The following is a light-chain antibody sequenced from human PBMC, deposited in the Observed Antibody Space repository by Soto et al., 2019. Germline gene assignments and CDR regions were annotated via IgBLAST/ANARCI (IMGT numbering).Light chain of an antibody. J-gene: IGLJ2*01. V-gene: IGLV2-14*01. CDR1: TSDVGAYNY. CDR3: SSYSSISYVI. Sequence: QSALTQPASVSGSPGQSITISCTGTTSDVGAYNYVSWYQQHPGEAPRLMIYDVSYWPSGVSNRFSGSKSGNTASLTISGLRAEDEADYYCSSYSSISYVIFGGGTKLTVL. CDR2: DVS.